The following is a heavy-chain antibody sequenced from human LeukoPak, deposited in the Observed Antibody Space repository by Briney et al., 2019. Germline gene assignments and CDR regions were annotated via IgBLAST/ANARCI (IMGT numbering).Heavy chain of an antibody. CDR2: INHSGST. D-gene: IGHD2-2*01. J-gene: IGHJ4*02. CDR3: ARGKPAGKSFDY. V-gene: IGHV4-34*01. CDR1: GGSFSGYY. Sequence: SETLSLTCAVYGGSFSGYYWSWIRQPPGKGLEWIGEINHSGSTNYNPSLKSRVTISVDTSKNQFSLKLSSVTAADTAAYYCARGKPAGKSFDYWGQGTLVTVSS.